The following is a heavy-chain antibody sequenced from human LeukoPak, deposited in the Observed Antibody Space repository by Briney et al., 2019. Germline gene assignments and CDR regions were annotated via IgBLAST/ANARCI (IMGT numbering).Heavy chain of an antibody. CDR2: INGSSSDT. Sequence: GGSLGLSCAASGFTFSDYYMTWIRQAPGRGLEWISYINGSSSDTKYADSVKGRFTISRDNAKNSLYLLMNSLRAEDTAVYYCARRGTTYCTVDSCHPNWFDPWGQGTLVTVSS. D-gene: IGHD2-15*01. J-gene: IGHJ5*02. V-gene: IGHV3-11*03. CDR1: GFTFSDYY. CDR3: ARRGTTYCTVDSCHPNWFDP.